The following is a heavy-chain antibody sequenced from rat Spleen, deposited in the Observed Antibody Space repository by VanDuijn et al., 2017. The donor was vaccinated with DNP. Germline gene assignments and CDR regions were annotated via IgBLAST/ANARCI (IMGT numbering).Heavy chain of an antibody. CDR2: ISYDGSST. Sequence: EVQLVESGGDLVQPGRSLKLSCAASGFTFSNYDMAWVRQAPKKGLEWVATISYDGSSTYYRDSVKGRFTISSDKAKSTLHLQMDSLRSEDTATYYCARHGPGSRFDYWGQGVMVTVSS. J-gene: IGHJ2*01. CDR1: GFTFSNYD. V-gene: IGHV5-7*01. D-gene: IGHD5-1*01. CDR3: ARHGPGSRFDY.